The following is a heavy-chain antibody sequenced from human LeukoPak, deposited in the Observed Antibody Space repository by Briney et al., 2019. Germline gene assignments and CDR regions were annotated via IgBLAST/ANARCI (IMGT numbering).Heavy chain of an antibody. D-gene: IGHD3-10*01. CDR3: ARSEVGVRGVIIRY. V-gene: IGHV4-34*01. CDR2: INHSGST. J-gene: IGHJ4*02. Sequence: SETLSLTCAVYGGSFSDYYWSWIRQPPGKGLEWIGEINHSGSTNYNPSLKSRVTISVDTSKNQFSLQLSSVTAAGTAVYYCARSEVGVRGVIIRYRGQGTLGTVSS. CDR1: GGSFSDYY.